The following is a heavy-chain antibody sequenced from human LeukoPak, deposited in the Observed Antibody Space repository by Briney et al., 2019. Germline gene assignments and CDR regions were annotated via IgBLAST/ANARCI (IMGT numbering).Heavy chain of an antibody. D-gene: IGHD1-26*01. J-gene: IGHJ3*02. V-gene: IGHV4-39*01. CDR3: ARGGSYLSAFDI. Sequence: SETLSLTCTVSGGSISGSGYFWGWIRQPPGKGLEWIGNIYYSGTTYYNPSLKSRVTISVDTSKNQFSLKLTSVTAADTAVYYCARGGSYLSAFDIWGQGTMVTVSS. CDR1: GGSISGSGYF. CDR2: IYYSGTT.